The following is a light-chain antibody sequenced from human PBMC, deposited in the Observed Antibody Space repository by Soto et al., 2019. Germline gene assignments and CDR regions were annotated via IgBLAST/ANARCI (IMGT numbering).Light chain of an antibody. CDR3: QPWGRPPIT. J-gene: IGKJ5*01. CDR1: QSVSSY. CDR2: YAS. Sequence: EIVLTQSPATLSLSPGERATLSCRASQSVSSYLAWYQQKPGQAPRLPVYYASERASCSQAMYTCSLPSYDAPRSIGGLLPEDRSLYCFQPWGRPPITLVQGTRLEIK. V-gene: IGKV3-11*01.